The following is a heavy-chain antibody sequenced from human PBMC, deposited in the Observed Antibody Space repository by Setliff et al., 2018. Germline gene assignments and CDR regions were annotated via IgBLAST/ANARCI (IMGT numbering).Heavy chain of an antibody. J-gene: IGHJ4*02. CDR1: GGSISSGSYY. CDR3: ASGVPYYNFWSGYYGPLHYFDY. V-gene: IGHV4-61*09. CDR2: IYTSGST. D-gene: IGHD3-3*01. Sequence: SETLSLTCTVSGGSISSGSYYWRWIRQPAGKGLEWIGHIYTSGSTNYNPSLKSRVTISVDTYKNQSSLKLSSVTTADTAVYYCASGVPYYNFWSGYYGPLHYFDYWGQGTLVTVSS.